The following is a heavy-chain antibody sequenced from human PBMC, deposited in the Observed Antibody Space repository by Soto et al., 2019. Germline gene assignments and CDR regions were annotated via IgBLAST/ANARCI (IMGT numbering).Heavy chain of an antibody. V-gene: IGHV4-39*01. J-gene: IGHJ2*01. D-gene: IGHD3-22*01. Sequence: SETLSLTCTVSGVSINNIGRFLVWIRQPPGKGLEWIGSIYYPGSSTYYNQSLKSRGTISVDTSKNQFSLRMNSVTAADTGVYYCVAGSGFAYFDLWGRGTLVTVT. CDR1: GVSINNIGRF. CDR3: VAGSGFAYFDL. CDR2: IYYPGSST.